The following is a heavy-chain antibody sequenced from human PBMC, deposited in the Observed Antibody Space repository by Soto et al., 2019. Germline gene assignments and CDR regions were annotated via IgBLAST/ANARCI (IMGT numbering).Heavy chain of an antibody. J-gene: IGHJ6*02. Sequence: GGSLRLSCAASGFAFSNYGMHWVRQAPGKGLGWVALIYYDGTNKYYEDSVKGRFTISRDNSKNTLYLQMNSLRAEDTAVYYCARDPSYSISSYQSLYGMDVWGPGTTVTVSS. CDR1: GFAFSNYG. CDR2: IYYDGTNK. V-gene: IGHV3-33*01. CDR3: ARDPSYSISSYQSLYGMDV. D-gene: IGHD6-6*01.